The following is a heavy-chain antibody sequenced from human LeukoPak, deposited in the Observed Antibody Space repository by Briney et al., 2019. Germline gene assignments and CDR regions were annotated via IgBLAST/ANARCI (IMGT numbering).Heavy chain of an antibody. CDR3: ARGKRWELLHGNYFDY. V-gene: IGHV1-18*01. CDR2: INVYNGNT. CDR1: GYTFTSYG. J-gene: IGHJ4*02. Sequence: ASVKVSCMASGYTFTSYGISWVRQAPGQGLEWMGWINVYNGNTNYAQKLQGRVTMTTDTSTTTAYMELRSLRSDDTAVYYCARGKRWELLHGNYFDYWGQGTLVTVSS. D-gene: IGHD1-26*01.